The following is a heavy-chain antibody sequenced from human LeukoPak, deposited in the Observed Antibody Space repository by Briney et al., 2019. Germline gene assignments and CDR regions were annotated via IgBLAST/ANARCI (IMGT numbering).Heavy chain of an antibody. V-gene: IGHV3-23*01. CDR1: GFTFSSYA. D-gene: IGHD2-2*01. J-gene: IGHJ6*02. CDR2: ISGSGGST. Sequence: SGGSLRLSCAASGFTFSSYAMSWVRQAPRKGLEWVSAISGSGGSTYYADSVKGRFTVSRDNSKNTLYLQMNSLRAEDTAVYYCAKRPADCSSTSCPLINYYYYGMDVWGQGTTVTVSS. CDR3: AKRPADCSSTSCPLINYYYYGMDV.